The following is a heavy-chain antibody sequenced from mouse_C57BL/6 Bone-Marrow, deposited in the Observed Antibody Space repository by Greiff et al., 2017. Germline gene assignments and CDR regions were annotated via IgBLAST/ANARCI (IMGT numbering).Heavy chain of an antibody. D-gene: IGHD2-3*01. J-gene: IGHJ3*01. CDR2: IDPANGNN. CDR3: ARGGPGWLLGFAY. V-gene: IGHV14-3*01. CDR1: GFNIKNTY. Sequence: EVQLQESVAELVRPGASVKLSCTASGFNIKNTYMHWVKQRPEQGLEWIGRIDPANGNNKYAPKFQGKATITADTSSNTAYLQLSSLTSEDTAIYYCARGGPGWLLGFAYWGQGTLVTVSA.